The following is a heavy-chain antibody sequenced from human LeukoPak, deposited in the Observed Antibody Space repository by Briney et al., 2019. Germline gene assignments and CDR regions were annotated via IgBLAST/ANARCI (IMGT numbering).Heavy chain of an antibody. CDR3: ARDMRLRAFDI. J-gene: IGHJ3*02. V-gene: IGHV3-21*01. D-gene: IGHD2-2*01. CDR2: ISSSSSYI. CDR1: GFTFSSYS. Sequence: GGSLSLSCAASGFTFSSYSMNWVRQAPGKGLEWVSSISSSSSYIYYTDSVKGRFTISRDNAKNSLYLQMNSLRAEDTAVYYCARDMRLRAFDIWGQGTMVTVSS.